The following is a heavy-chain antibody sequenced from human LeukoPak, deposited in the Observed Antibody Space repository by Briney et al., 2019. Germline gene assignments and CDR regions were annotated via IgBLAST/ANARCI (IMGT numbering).Heavy chain of an antibody. D-gene: IGHD6-13*01. Sequence: GGSLRLSCAASGFTFSSYAMSWVRQAPGKGLQWVSTITGTTHYADSVRGRFTISRDNSKNILYLPMNSLSTEDTAIYYCAKAFREYGSSTYSSFDIWGQGTMVTVSS. CDR1: GFTFSSYA. CDR2: ITGTT. V-gene: IGHV3-23*01. CDR3: AKAFREYGSSTYSSFDI. J-gene: IGHJ3*02.